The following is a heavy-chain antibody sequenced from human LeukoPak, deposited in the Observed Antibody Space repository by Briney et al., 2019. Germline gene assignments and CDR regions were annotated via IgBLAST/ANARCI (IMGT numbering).Heavy chain of an antibody. D-gene: IGHD1-7*01. J-gene: IGHJ4*02. CDR3: ARSSGRELELFI. Sequence: PQASVKVSCKASGYTFTSYYMHWVRQAPGQGLEWMGIINPSGGSTSYAQKFQGRVTMTRDTSTSTAYMELSSLRSEDTAVYYCARSSGRELELFIWGQGTLVTVSS. CDR1: GYTFTSYY. CDR2: INPSGGST. V-gene: IGHV1-46*01.